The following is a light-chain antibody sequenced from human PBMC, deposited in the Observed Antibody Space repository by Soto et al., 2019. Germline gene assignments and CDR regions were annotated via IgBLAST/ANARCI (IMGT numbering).Light chain of an antibody. CDR1: QSVSSY. J-gene: IGKJ1*01. CDR3: HQRSNWPRT. Sequence: PATLSLSPGERATLSCRASQSVSSYLAWYQQKPGQAPRLLIYDASNRATGIPARFSGSGSGTDFTLTISSLEPEDCAVYYCHQRSNWPRTFGQGTKVEIK. V-gene: IGKV3-11*01. CDR2: DAS.